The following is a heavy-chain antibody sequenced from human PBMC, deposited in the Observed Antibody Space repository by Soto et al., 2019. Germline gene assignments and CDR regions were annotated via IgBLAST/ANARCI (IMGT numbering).Heavy chain of an antibody. D-gene: IGHD6-19*01. V-gene: IGHV3-33*01. Sequence: QVQLVESGGGVVQPGRSLRLSCAASGFTFSSYGMHWVRQAPGKGLEWVAVIWYDGSNKYYADSVKGRFTISRDNSKNTLYLQMNSLRAEDTAVYYCARDDSSGWRSLTAPFDYWGQGTLVTVSS. CDR2: IWYDGSNK. CDR1: GFTFSSYG. J-gene: IGHJ4*02. CDR3: ARDDSSGWRSLTAPFDY.